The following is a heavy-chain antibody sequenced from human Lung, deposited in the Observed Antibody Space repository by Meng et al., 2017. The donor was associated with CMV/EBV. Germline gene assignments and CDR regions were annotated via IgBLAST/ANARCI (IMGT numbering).Heavy chain of an antibody. V-gene: IGHV1-69*05. CDR1: GGTFSSYA. Sequence: SVKVSXKASGGTFSSYAISWVRQAPGQGLEWMGGIIPIFGTANYAQKFQGRVTITTDESTSTAYMGLSSLRSEDTAVYYCAGGPGIAVAGLFDYWGQGTLVTVSS. CDR3: AGGPGIAVAGLFDY. J-gene: IGHJ4*02. D-gene: IGHD6-19*01. CDR2: IIPIFGTA.